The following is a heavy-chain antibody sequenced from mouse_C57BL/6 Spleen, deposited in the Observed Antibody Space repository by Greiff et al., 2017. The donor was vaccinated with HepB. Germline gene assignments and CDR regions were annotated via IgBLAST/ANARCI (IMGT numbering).Heavy chain of an antibody. Sequence: VQLQQSGAELVKPGASVKMSCKASGYTFTSYWITWVKQRPGQGLEWIGDIYPGSGSTNYNEKFKSKATLTVDTSSSTVYMQLSSLTSEDSAVYYCARREVGYFDYWGQGTTLTVSS. CDR1: GYTFTSYW. CDR2: IYPGSGST. J-gene: IGHJ2*01. V-gene: IGHV1-55*01. CDR3: ARREVGYFDY. D-gene: IGHD1-1*01.